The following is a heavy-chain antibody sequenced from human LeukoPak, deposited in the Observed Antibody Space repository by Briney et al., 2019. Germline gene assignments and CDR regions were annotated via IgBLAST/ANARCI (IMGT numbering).Heavy chain of an antibody. V-gene: IGHV3-7*01. CDR2: VKHDGSEK. CDR1: GFTFNSYW. D-gene: IGHD6-6*01. CDR3: ARDSRQLIY. Sequence: PEGSLRLSCAISGFTFNSYWMSWVRQAPGKGLEWVANVKHDGSEKYYVDSVKGRFTISRDNAKNSLYLQMNSLRAEDTAVYYCARDSRQLIYWGQGTLVTVSS. J-gene: IGHJ4*02.